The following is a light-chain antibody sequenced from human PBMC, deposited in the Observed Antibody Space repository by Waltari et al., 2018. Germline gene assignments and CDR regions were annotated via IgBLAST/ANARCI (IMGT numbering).Light chain of an antibody. V-gene: IGLV2-14*03. J-gene: IGLJ2*01. CDR2: DVS. Sequence: QSALTQPASVSGSPGQSITISSTGTSSDAGNYNFVSCFQQHPGKAPKLLIYDVSNRPSGVSNRFSGSKSGNTASLTISGLQAEDEADYYCSSFTISTTVVFGEGTKLTVL. CDR3: SSFTISTTVV. CDR1: SSDAGNYNF.